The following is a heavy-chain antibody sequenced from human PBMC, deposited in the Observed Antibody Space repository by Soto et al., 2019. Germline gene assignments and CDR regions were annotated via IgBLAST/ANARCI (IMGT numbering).Heavy chain of an antibody. V-gene: IGHV4-59*01. J-gene: IGHJ6*02. CDR2: IYYSGST. CDR1: GGSISSYY. D-gene: IGHD4-17*01. CDR3: ARDRGVDYGVVNYYYYYGMDV. Sequence: PSETLSLTCTVSGGSISSYYWSWIRQPPGRGLEWIGYIYYSGSTNYNPSLKSRVTISVDTSKNQFSLKLSSVTAADTAVYYCARDRGVDYGVVNYYYYYGMDVWGQGTTVTVSS.